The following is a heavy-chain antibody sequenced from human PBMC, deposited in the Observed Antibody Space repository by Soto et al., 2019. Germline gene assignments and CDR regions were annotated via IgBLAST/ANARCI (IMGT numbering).Heavy chain of an antibody. V-gene: IGHV4-59*01. D-gene: IGHD2-21*02. CDR1: GGSISSYY. Sequence: SETLSLTCTVSGGSISSYYRSWIRQPPGKGLEWIGYIYYSGSTNYNPSLKSRVTISVDTSKNQFSLKLSSVTAADTAVYYCARGFRGGDADWFDPWGQGTLVTVSS. CDR2: IYYSGST. J-gene: IGHJ5*02. CDR3: ARGFRGGDADWFDP.